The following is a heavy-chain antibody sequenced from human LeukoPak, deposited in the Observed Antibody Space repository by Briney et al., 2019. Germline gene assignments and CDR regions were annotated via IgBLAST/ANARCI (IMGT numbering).Heavy chain of an antibody. CDR2: INTDGTGT. CDR1: GFTFSNYW. Sequence: GGSLRLSCAASGFTFSNYWMHWVRQTPGKGLLWVSRINTDGTGTSYADSVKGRFTISRDGAKNTLYLQMSGLRAEDTAVYYCARVKSGSYYPIDYWGQGTLVTVSS. J-gene: IGHJ4*02. D-gene: IGHD1-26*01. V-gene: IGHV3-74*01. CDR3: ARVKSGSYYPIDY.